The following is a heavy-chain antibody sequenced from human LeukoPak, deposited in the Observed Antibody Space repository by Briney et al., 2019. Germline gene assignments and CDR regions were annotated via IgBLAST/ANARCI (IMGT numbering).Heavy chain of an antibody. Sequence: AGGSLRLSCAASGFTFSSYAMSWVRQAPGKGLEWVSTISDNGGSTYYADSVKGRFTISRDNSKNTLYVQMNSLRAEDTAVYYCTKRGTVTTFGHCDFWGQGTLVTVSS. CDR2: ISDNGGST. D-gene: IGHD4-17*01. J-gene: IGHJ4*02. CDR1: GFTFSSYA. CDR3: TKRGTVTTFGHCDF. V-gene: IGHV3-23*01.